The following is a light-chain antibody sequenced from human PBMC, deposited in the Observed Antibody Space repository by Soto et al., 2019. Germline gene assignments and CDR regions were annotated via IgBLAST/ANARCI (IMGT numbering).Light chain of an antibody. Sequence: QSALTQPASVSGSPGQSITISCTGTSGDIGGYNSVSWYQQHPGKAPKLLIYEVVNRPSGVSNRFSGSKSGNTASLTISGLQADDEADYYCSSFTSVSTGVFGGGTKLTVL. CDR3: SSFTSVSTGV. V-gene: IGLV2-14*01. CDR1: SGDIGGYNS. CDR2: EVV. J-gene: IGLJ3*02.